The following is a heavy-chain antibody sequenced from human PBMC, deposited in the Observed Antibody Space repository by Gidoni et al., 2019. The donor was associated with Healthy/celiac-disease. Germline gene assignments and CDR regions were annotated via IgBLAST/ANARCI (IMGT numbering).Heavy chain of an antibody. J-gene: IGHJ5*02. D-gene: IGHD6-13*01. Sequence: QLQLQESGPGLVKPSETLSLTCTVSGGSISSSSYYWGWIRQPPGKGLEWIGSIYYSGSTYYNPSLKSRVTISVDTSKNQFSLKLSSVTAADTAVYYCARQILSGYSSSWYYLFSWFDPWGQGTLVTVSS. CDR3: ARQILSGYSSSWYYLFSWFDP. CDR2: IYYSGST. V-gene: IGHV4-39*01. CDR1: GGSISSSSYY.